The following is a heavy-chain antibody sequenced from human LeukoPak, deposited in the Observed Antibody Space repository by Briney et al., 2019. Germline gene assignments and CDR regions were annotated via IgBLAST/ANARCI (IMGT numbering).Heavy chain of an antibody. CDR1: GGSISSGGYY. J-gene: IGHJ3*02. V-gene: IGHV4-31*03. Sequence: PSETLSLTCTVSGGSISSGGYYWSWIRQHPGKGLEWIGYIYYSGSTYYNPSLKSRVTISVGTSKNQFSLKLSSVTAADTAAYYCARDSGRDAFDIWGQGTMVTVSS. CDR3: ARDSGRDAFDI. CDR2: IYYSGST.